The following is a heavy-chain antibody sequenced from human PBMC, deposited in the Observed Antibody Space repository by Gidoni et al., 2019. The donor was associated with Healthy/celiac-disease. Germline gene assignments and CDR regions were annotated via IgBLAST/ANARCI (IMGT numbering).Heavy chain of an antibody. CDR2: IYYSGST. Sequence: QVQLQESGPGLVKPSETLSLTCTVSGGSISSYYWSWIRPPPGKGLEWIGYIYYSGSTNYNPSLKSRVTISVDTSKNQFSLKLSSVTAADTAVYYCARALYYYDSSAPGAEGGYAFDIWGQGTMVTVSS. CDR1: GGSISSYY. J-gene: IGHJ3*02. V-gene: IGHV4-59*01. CDR3: ARALYYYDSSAPGAEGGYAFDI. D-gene: IGHD3-22*01.